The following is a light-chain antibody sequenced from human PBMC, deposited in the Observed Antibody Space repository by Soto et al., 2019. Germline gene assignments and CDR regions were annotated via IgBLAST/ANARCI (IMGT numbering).Light chain of an antibody. CDR1: QNINNK. CDR2: DAF. CDR3: QQYHSCSPIT. J-gene: IGKJ5*01. Sequence: EIVLTQSPATLSVSPGERATLSCRASQNINNKLVWYQQKPGQAPRLLMSDAFIRAPRIPARFSGSGSGTEFTLTISSLQSADFEVYYCQQYHSCSPITFGQGTRLEI. V-gene: IGKV3-15*01.